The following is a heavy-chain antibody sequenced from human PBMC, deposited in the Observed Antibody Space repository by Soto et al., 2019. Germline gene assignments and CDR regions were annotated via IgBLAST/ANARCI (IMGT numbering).Heavy chain of an antibody. Sequence: QVQLVESGGGVVQPGRSLRLSCAASGFTFSSYGMHWVRQAPGKGLEWVAVIWYDGSNKYYADSVKGRFTISRDNSKYTLYLQMNSLRAEDTAVYYCARPIYGDYLGADYWGQGTLVTVSS. V-gene: IGHV3-33*01. CDR3: ARPIYGDYLGADY. CDR1: GFTFSSYG. CDR2: IWYDGSNK. J-gene: IGHJ4*02. D-gene: IGHD4-17*01.